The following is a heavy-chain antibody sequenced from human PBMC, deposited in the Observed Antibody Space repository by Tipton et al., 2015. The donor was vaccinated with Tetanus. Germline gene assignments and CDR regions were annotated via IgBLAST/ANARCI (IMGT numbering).Heavy chain of an antibody. D-gene: IGHD1-26*01. V-gene: IGHV4-31*03. Sequence: TLSLTCTVSGVSISGGRYYWSWIRQRPGKGLEWIGGIYSSGSTYTDPSLKGRVTISVGTSENQFSLRLNSVTAADTAVYYCARDQARGARGWNYFDFWGLGTLVTVSS. CDR3: ARDQARGARGWNYFDF. CDR1: GVSISGGRYY. J-gene: IGHJ4*02. CDR2: IYSSGST.